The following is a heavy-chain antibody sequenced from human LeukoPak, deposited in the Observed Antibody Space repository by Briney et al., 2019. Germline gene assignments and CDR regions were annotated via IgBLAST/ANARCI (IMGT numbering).Heavy chain of an antibody. CDR3: AKASGSPYYFDW. D-gene: IGHD3-10*01. Sequence: GGSLRLSCAPSGVTFSNFAMSWLRQAPGKGVECVSIISANGGATYYADSVKGRYTISRDNSKSTLYLQMTSLRADDTAVYYCAKASGSPYYFDWWGQGTLVTVSS. CDR1: GVTFSNFA. J-gene: IGHJ4*02. CDR2: ISANGGAT. V-gene: IGHV3-23*01.